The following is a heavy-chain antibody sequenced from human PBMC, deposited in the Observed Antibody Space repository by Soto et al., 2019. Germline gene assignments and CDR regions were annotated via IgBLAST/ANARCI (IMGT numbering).Heavy chain of an antibody. Sequence: QVQLVQSGAEVKKPGSSVKVSCKASGGTFSSYTISWVRQAPGQGREWMGRIIPILGIANYAQKFQGRVTITADKSTSTAYMEQSRLRSEDTAVYYCARDNGDYYIWGSYMVVWGKGTTVTVSS. CDR3: ARDNGDYYIWGSYMVV. CDR2: IIPILGIA. V-gene: IGHV1-69*08. J-gene: IGHJ6*04. D-gene: IGHD3-16*01. CDR1: GGTFSSYT.